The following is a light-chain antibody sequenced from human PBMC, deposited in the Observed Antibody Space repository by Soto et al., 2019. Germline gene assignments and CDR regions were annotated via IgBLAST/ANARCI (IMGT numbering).Light chain of an antibody. CDR2: GAS. CDR3: QQYGSSQT. V-gene: IGKV3-20*01. Sequence: EIVLTQSRGTLSLSPGERATLSCRASQSVSSSYLAWHQQKPGQAPRLLIYGASSRATGIPDRFSGSGSGTDFTLTISRLVPEDFAVYYCQQYGSSQTFGGGTKVEIK. J-gene: IGKJ4*01. CDR1: QSVSSSY.